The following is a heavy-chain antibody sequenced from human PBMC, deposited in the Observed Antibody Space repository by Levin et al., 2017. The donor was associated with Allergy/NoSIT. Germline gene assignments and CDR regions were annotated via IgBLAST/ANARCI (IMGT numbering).Heavy chain of an antibody. CDR2: VYYSGTT. Sequence: SETLSLTCAVAGDSVFSGTYYWSWIRQPPGRGLEYVGYVYYSGTTNYNPSLKSRFTISMATSKNQVSLKLTSVTAADTAVYYCARGLIISEGGSNYDYGVDVWGQGTPVTVSS. D-gene: IGHD3-9*01. CDR3: ARGLIISEGGSNYDYGVDV. J-gene: IGHJ6*02. CDR1: GDSVFSGTYY. V-gene: IGHV4-61*01.